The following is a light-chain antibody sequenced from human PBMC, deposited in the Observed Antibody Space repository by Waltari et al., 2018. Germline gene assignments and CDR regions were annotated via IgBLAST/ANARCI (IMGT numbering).Light chain of an antibody. CDR3: QSYDTSLSVV. CDR1: GSHIRAGYD. J-gene: IGLJ3*02. V-gene: IGLV1-40*01. CDR2: GTS. Sequence: QSVLTQPPSVSGAPGQRVTISCTGSGSHIRAGYDVHWYQQLPRAAPKLLIYGTSTRPLGVPDRFFGSKSGTSASLAITGLQAEDEADYYCQSYDTSLSVVFGGGTKLTVL.